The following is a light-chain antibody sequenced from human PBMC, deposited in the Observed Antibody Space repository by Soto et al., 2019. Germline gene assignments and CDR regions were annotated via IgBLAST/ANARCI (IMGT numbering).Light chain of an antibody. CDR1: QSISSY. V-gene: IGKV1-39*01. CDR2: AAS. CDR3: QQSYSTPDT. J-gene: IGKJ2*01. Sequence: DIQMTQSPSSLSASVGDRVTITCRASQSISSYLNWYQQKPGKAPKLLIYAASSLQSGVPSRFSGSGSGTDFTLNISSMQPEDFSTHYCQQSYSTPDTFGQGTKLDIK.